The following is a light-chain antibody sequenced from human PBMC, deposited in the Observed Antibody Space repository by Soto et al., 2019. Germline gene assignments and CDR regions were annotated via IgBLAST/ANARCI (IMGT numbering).Light chain of an antibody. Sequence: DVQMTQSPSSLSASVGDRVTITCRASQGISTYVPWYQQKPGKAPNLLIYAASTLQSGVPSRFSGSGYGTDFTLTISSLQPEDFATYFCQHGYSTPLTFGGGTKVDI. CDR1: QGISTY. J-gene: IGKJ4*01. V-gene: IGKV1-39*01. CDR2: AAS. CDR3: QHGYSTPLT.